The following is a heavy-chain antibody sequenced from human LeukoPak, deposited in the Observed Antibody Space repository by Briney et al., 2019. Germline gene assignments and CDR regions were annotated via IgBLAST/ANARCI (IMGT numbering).Heavy chain of an antibody. V-gene: IGHV1-24*01. CDR1: GYTLTELS. CDR3: ATGTYYYDSSGYYVLDY. Sequence: ASVKVSCKVSGYTLTELSMHWVRQAPRKGLEWMGGFDPEDGETIYAQKFQGRVTMTEDTSTDTAYMELSSLRSEDTAVYYCATGTYYYDSSGYYVLDYWGQGTLVTVSS. D-gene: IGHD3-22*01. CDR2: FDPEDGET. J-gene: IGHJ4*02.